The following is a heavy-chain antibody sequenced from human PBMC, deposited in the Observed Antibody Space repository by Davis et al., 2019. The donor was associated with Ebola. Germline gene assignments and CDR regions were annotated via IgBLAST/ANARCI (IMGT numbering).Heavy chain of an antibody. CDR1: GGSISSYY. CDR3: ARHESLSWFDP. CDR2: IYYSGST. Sequence: LETLSLTCTVSGGSISSYYWSWIRQPPGKGLEWIGYIYYSGSTYYNPSLKSRVTISVDTSKNQFSLKLSSVTAADTAVYYCARHESLSWFDPWGQGTLVTVSS. J-gene: IGHJ5*02. V-gene: IGHV4-59*08. D-gene: IGHD2/OR15-2a*01.